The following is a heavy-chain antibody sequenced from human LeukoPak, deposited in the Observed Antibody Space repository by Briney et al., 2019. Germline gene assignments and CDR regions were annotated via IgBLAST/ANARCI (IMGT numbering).Heavy chain of an antibody. CDR2: SQTTKPNSCTT. D-gene: IGHD6-13*01. V-gene: IGHV3-72*01. CDR3: VRVVTTSSGWYHFDN. J-gene: IGHJ4*02. Sequence: PGGSLRLSCAASGFAITDHHMDWVRQAPGKGMEWVGRSQTTKPNSCTTEYAASVKGRFTISRDDSKNSLYLQLNSLKTEDTADYYRVRVVTTSSGWYHFDNWGQGTLVTVSS. CDR1: GFAITDHH.